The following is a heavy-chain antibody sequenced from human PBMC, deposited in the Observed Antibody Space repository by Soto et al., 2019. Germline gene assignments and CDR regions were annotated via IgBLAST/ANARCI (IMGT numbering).Heavy chain of an antibody. CDR3: ASLGYSSRRPPGINWLDP. Sequence: GASVKVSCKASGGTFSSYAISWVRQAPGQGLEWMGGIIPIFGTANYAQKFQGRVTITADESTSTAYMELSSLRSEDTAVYYCASLGYSSRRPPGINWLDPWGQGTLVTVSS. D-gene: IGHD6-13*01. CDR1: GGTFSSYA. CDR2: IIPIFGTA. J-gene: IGHJ5*02. V-gene: IGHV1-69*13.